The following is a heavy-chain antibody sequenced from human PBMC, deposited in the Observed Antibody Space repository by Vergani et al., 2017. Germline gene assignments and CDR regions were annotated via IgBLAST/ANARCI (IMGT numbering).Heavy chain of an antibody. D-gene: IGHD1-26*01. CDR1: GFTLGDYA. CDR2: VTWDGDTK. CDR3: SKDVGVGATIIAGFES. V-gene: IGHV3-43*02. Sequence: EVHLVESGGGLVQPGRSLRLSCSGSGFTLGDYAMTWVRQAPGKGLEWVALVTWDGDTKYYADSVKGRFTVSRDNGKHSVYLQMDSLRGDDTALYYCSKDVGVGATIIAGFESWGQGTLVTVSS. J-gene: IGHJ4*02.